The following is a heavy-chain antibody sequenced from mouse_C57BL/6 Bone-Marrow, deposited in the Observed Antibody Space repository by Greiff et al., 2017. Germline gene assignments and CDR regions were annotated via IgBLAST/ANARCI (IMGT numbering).Heavy chain of an antibody. V-gene: IGHV1-69*01. CDR1: GYTFTSYW. CDR2: IDPSDSYT. J-gene: IGHJ3*01. Sequence: VQLQQPGAELVMPGASVKLSCKASGYTFTSYWMHWVKQRPGQGLEWIGEIDPSDSYTNYNQKFKGQSTLTVDKSSSTAYMQLSSLTSEDSAVYYCARDGYYPPWFAYWGQGTLVTVSA. D-gene: IGHD2-3*01. CDR3: ARDGYYPPWFAY.